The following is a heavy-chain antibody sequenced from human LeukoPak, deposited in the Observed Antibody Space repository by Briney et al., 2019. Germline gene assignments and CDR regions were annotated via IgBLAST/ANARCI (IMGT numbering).Heavy chain of an antibody. CDR2: IYTSGST. J-gene: IGHJ4*02. CDR3: ARRDRITLPAAPFDY. CDR1: GGSISSYY. D-gene: IGHD2-2*01. Sequence: KPSETLSLTCTVSGGSISSYYWSWIRQPAGKGLEWIGRIYTSGSTYYNPSLKRRVTISVDTSKNQFSLKLSSVTAADTAVYYCARRDRITLPAAPFDYWGQGTLVTVSS. V-gene: IGHV4-4*07.